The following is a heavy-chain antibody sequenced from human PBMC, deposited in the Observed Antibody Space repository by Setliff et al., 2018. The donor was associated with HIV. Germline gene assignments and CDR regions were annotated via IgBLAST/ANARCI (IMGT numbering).Heavy chain of an antibody. D-gene: IGHD6-19*01. Sequence: PGGSLRLSCTASAFTFSNYNMNWVRQAPGKGLEWVASITSSSSFTSYGDSVKGRFTISRDNSKKTLYLQMNSLSGDDTAVYYCARERGYRSAWSYYGMDVWGQGTTVTVS. CDR1: AFTFSNYN. CDR2: ITSSSSFT. J-gene: IGHJ6*02. CDR3: ARERGYRSAWSYYGMDV. V-gene: IGHV3-21*01.